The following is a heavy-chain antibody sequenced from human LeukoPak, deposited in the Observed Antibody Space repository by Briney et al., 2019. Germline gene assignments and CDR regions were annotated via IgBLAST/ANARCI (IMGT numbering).Heavy chain of an antibody. CDR2: FFLRGST. CDR3: ARDVGGYRYGYRATELYWYFDL. CDR1: GYSITSAYY. J-gene: IGHJ2*01. Sequence: PAETLSLTCTVSGYSITSAYYWGWSRPPPGRGLEGVGSFFLRGSTYYNPALKSRVTISVDTSKNQFSLPLSSVTAAATAVHYCARDVGGYRYGYRATELYWYFDLWGRGTLVPVSS. D-gene: IGHD5-18*01. V-gene: IGHV4-38-2*02.